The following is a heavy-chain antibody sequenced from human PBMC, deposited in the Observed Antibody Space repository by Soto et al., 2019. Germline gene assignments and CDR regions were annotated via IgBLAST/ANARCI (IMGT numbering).Heavy chain of an antibody. CDR3: ASPPSYYDFWSGPKYGMDV. Sequence: AASVKVSCKASGGTFSSYAISWVRQAPGQGLEWMGGIIPIFGTANYAQKFQGRVTITADESTSTAYMELSSLRSEDTAVYYCASPPSYYDFWSGPKYGMDVWGQGTTVTVS. V-gene: IGHV1-69*13. J-gene: IGHJ6*02. CDR1: GGTFSSYA. D-gene: IGHD3-3*01. CDR2: IIPIFGTA.